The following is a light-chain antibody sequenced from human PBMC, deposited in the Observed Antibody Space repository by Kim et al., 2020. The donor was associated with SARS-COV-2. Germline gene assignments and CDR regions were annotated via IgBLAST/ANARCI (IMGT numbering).Light chain of an antibody. CDR3: MQGTHWQFT. J-gene: IGKJ3*01. V-gene: IGKV2-30*01. Sequence: PASISCRFSQSLVYSDGNIYLNCFHQRPGQSPRRLIYKVSNRDFGVPDRFSGSGSGTDFTLQISRVEAEDVGVYYCMQGTHWQFTFGPGTKVDIK. CDR2: KVS. CDR1: QSLVYSDGNIY.